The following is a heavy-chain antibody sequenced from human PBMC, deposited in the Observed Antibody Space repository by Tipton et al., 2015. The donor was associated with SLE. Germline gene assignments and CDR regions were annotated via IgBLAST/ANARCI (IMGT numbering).Heavy chain of an antibody. V-gene: IGHV5-51*01. CDR3: ARHPPRSSSRSSFDY. CDR2: IYPGDSDT. Sequence: QLVQSGAEVKKPGGSLKISCKGSGYSFTSYWIGWVRQMPGKGLEWMGIIYPGDSDTRYSPSFQGQVTISAAKSISTAYLQWSSLKASDTAMYYCARHPPRSSSRSSFDYWGQGTLVTVSS. D-gene: IGHD6-13*01. CDR1: GYSFTSYW. J-gene: IGHJ4*02.